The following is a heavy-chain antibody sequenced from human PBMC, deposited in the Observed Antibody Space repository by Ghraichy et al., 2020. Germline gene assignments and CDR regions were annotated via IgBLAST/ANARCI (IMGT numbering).Heavy chain of an antibody. Sequence: SETLSLTCTVPGGSVSSGSYYWSWIRQPPGKGLEWIGYIYYSGSTNYNPSLKSRVTISVDTSKNQFSLKLSSVTAADTAVYYCARDPIAAAGSVEFFGMDVWGQGTTVTVSS. J-gene: IGHJ6*02. CDR1: GGSVSSGSYY. V-gene: IGHV4-61*01. CDR3: ARDPIAAAGSVEFFGMDV. CDR2: IYYSGST. D-gene: IGHD6-13*01.